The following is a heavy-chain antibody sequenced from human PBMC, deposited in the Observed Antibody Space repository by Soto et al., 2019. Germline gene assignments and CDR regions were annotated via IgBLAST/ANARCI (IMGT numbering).Heavy chain of an antibody. D-gene: IGHD3-10*01. CDR1: GYTFNGYY. CDR3: ARSGISTVRGFLSELGP. V-gene: IGHV1-2*04. CDR2: INPNSGDT. J-gene: IGHJ5*02. Sequence: QVQLVQSGAEVKKPGASVKVSCKASGYTFNGYYMHWVRQAPGQGLEWMEWINPNSGDTNYAQTLQGWATMSRDTSISTAYMELTRLTSGDTAMYYCARSGISTVRGFLSELGPWGQGALVTVPS.